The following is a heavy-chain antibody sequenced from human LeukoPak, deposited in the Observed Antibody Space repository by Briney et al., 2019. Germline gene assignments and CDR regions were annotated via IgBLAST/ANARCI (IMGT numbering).Heavy chain of an antibody. CDR3: ASGLAAAGRYYYYGMDV. D-gene: IGHD6-13*01. J-gene: IGHJ6*02. Sequence: GESLKISCKGSGYSFTSYWIGWVRQMPGKGLEWRGIIYPCDSDTRYSPSFQGQVTISADKSISTAYLQWSSLKDSDTAMYYCASGLAAAGRYYYYGMDVWGQGTTVSVPS. V-gene: IGHV5-51*01. CDR2: IYPCDSDT. CDR1: GYSFTSYW.